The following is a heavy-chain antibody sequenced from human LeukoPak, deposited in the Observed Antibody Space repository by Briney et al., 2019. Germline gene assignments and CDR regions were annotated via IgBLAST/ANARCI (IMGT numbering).Heavy chain of an antibody. CDR1: GFTFSSYA. Sequence: GGSLRLSCAASGFTFSSYAMSWVRQAPGKGLEWVSSISSSSSYIYYADSVKGRFTISRDNAKNSLYLQMNSLRAEDTAVYYCARSSYSSSWYTQSFLSDYYMDVWGKGTTVTVSS. J-gene: IGHJ6*03. CDR2: ISSSSSYI. CDR3: ARSSYSSSWYTQSFLSDYYMDV. V-gene: IGHV3-21*01. D-gene: IGHD6-13*01.